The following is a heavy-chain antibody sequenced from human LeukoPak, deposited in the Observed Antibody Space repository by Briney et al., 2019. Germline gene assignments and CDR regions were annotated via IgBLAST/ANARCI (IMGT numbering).Heavy chain of an antibody. CDR3: ARGVGDIVVVVAGTDDAFDI. CDR1: GGTLSSYA. J-gene: IGHJ3*02. Sequence: SVKVSCKASGGTLSSYAISWVRQAPGQGLEWMGGIIPIFGTANYAQKFQGRVTITADKSTSTAYMELSSLRSEDTAVYYCARGVGDIVVVVAGTDDAFDIWGQGTMVTVSS. D-gene: IGHD2-15*01. CDR2: IIPIFGTA. V-gene: IGHV1-69*06.